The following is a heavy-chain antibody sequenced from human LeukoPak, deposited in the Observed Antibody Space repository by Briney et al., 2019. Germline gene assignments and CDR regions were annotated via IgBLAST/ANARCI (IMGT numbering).Heavy chain of an antibody. CDR1: GGSISSSSYH. D-gene: IGHD6-13*01. Sequence: PSETLSLTCSVSGGSISSSSYHWGWIRQPLGKGLEWIASIYYSGSTYYNLSLRGLVSISVDTSKNQFSLKLSSVTAADTAVYYCTREYSSSPDYWGQGTLVTVSS. J-gene: IGHJ4*02. V-gene: IGHV4-39*02. CDR2: IYYSGST. CDR3: TREYSSSPDY.